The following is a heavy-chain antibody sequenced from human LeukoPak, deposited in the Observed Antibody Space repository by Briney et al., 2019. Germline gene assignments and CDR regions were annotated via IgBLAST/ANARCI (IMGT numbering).Heavy chain of an antibody. CDR1: GGTFSSYA. CDR2: IIPIFGTA. D-gene: IGHD3-3*01. CDR3: ATDYDLWSGPPRV. Sequence: SVKVSCKASGGTFSSYAISWVRQAPGQGLEWMGGIIPIFGTANYAQKFQGRVTITADESTSTAYMELSSLRSEDTAVYYCATDYDLWSGPPRVWGQGTLVTVSS. J-gene: IGHJ4*02. V-gene: IGHV1-69*13.